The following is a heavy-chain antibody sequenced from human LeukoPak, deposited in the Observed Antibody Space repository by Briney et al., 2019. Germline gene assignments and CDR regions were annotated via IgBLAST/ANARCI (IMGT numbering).Heavy chain of an antibody. CDR3: ARDGWIQLWTHYYYYGMDV. D-gene: IGHD5-18*01. CDR2: ISSSGSTI. V-gene: IGHV3-48*03. CDR1: GFTFSSYE. Sequence: GGSLRLSCAASGFTFSSYEMNWDRQAPGKGLEWVSYISSSGSTIYYADSVKGRFTISRDNAKNSLYLQMNSLRAEDTAVYYCARDGWIQLWTHYYYYGMDVWGKGTTVTVSS. J-gene: IGHJ6*04.